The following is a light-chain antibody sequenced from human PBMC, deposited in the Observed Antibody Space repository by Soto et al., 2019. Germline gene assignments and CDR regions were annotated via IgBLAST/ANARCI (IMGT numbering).Light chain of an antibody. CDR2: DVT. CDR3: CSYRSTSPLHV. J-gene: IGLJ1*01. V-gene: IGLV2-14*03. CDR1: SGDVGGYNF. Sequence: QSALTQPASASGSPGQSIAISFTGTSGDVGGYNFVSWYQQYPGKAPKLLIYDVTNRPSGVSDRFSGSKSGNTASLTISGLRADDEADYYCCSYRSTSPLHVLGAGNQLTVL.